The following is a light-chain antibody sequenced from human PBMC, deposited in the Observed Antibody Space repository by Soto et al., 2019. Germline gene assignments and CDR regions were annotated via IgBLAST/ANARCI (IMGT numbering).Light chain of an antibody. Sequence: QSALTQPASVSGSPGQSITISCTGTSSDVGGYNYVSWYQQHPGKAPKLMIYDVSNRPSGVSNRFSGSKSGNTASLTISGLQAEYEADYYCSSYTSSSLRVVFGTGTKLTVL. V-gene: IGLV2-14*01. J-gene: IGLJ1*01. CDR1: SSDVGGYNY. CDR3: SSYTSSSLRVV. CDR2: DVS.